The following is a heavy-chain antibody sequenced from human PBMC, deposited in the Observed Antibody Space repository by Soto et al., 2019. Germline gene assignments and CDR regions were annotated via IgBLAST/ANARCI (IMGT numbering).Heavy chain of an antibody. D-gene: IGHD6-6*01. CDR2: ISGGGTST. V-gene: IGHV3-23*01. CDR3: AKEYSTSFDY. Sequence: GGSLRLSCVASGFTFDSYAMNWIRQAPGKGLEWVSVISGGGTSTYYADSVKGRFTVSRDNPKNTLYLQMNSLRTDDTAVYYCAKEYSTSFDYWGQGTLVTVSS. J-gene: IGHJ4*02. CDR1: GFTFDSYA.